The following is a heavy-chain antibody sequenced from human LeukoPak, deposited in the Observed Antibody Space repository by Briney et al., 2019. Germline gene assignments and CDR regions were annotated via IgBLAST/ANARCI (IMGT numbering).Heavy chain of an antibody. CDR2: INHSGST. Sequence: SETLSLTCAVYGGSFSGYYWSWIRQPPGKGLEWIGEINHSGSTNYNPSLKSRVTISVDTSKNQFSLKLSSVTAANTAVYYCAREWGYCSGGSCYSWFDPWGQGTLVTVSS. CDR3: AREWGYCSGGSCYSWFDP. CDR1: GGSFSGYY. J-gene: IGHJ5*02. V-gene: IGHV4-34*01. D-gene: IGHD2-15*01.